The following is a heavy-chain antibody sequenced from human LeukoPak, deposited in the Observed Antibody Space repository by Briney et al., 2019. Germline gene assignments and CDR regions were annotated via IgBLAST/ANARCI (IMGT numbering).Heavy chain of an antibody. CDR1: GFTFSSYA. CDR3: ATETIGRHYDY. V-gene: IGHV3-23*01. Sequence: PGGSLSLSCAASGFTFSSYAMSWVRQAPGKGLEWVSAISGRGGSTYYADSVKGRFTISRDNSKNSMYLQMDSLRDEDTAVYYCATETIGRHYDYWGQGTLLTVSS. D-gene: IGHD1-14*01. J-gene: IGHJ4*02. CDR2: ISGRGGST.